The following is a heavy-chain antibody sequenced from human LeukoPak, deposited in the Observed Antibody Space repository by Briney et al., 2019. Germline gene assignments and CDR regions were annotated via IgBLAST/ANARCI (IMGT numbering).Heavy chain of an antibody. J-gene: IGHJ4*02. V-gene: IGHV3-73*01. CDR3: TRHAAAAPFDY. CDR1: GFTFSGSA. D-gene: IGHD6-13*01. CDR2: IRSKANSYAT. Sequence: PGGSLGLSCAASGFTFSGSAMHWVRQASGKGLEWVGRIRSKANSYATAYAASVKGRFTISRDDSKNTAYLQMNSLKTEDTAVYYCTRHAAAAPFDYWGQGTLVTVSS.